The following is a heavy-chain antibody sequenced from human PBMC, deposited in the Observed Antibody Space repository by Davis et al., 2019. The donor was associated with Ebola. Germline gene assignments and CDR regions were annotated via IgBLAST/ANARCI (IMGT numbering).Heavy chain of an antibody. D-gene: IGHD6-19*01. CDR2: IYYSGST. CDR1: AGSISDYF. CDR3: ARGARSGWYYFDY. V-gene: IGHV4-59*01. Sequence: PSETLSLTCTVSAGSISDYFWTWIRQPPGKGLEWIAYIYYSGSTNYNPSLKSRVTISVDTSKNHFSLKLSSVTAADTAVYYCARGARSGWYYFDYWGQGTLVTVSS. J-gene: IGHJ4*02.